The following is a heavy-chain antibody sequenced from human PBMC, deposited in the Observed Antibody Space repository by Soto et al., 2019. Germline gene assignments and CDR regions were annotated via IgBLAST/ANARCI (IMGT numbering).Heavy chain of an antibody. CDR2: IYSRGTT. CDR1: CGSIISSSYY. D-gene: IGHD3-22*01. V-gene: IGHV4-39*01. CDR3: ARIDYYDSSRYYSYFDY. Sequence: PSETLSLTCTFSCGSIISSSYYWGCSRQPPEKGLEWIRSIYSRGTTYYNPSLKSRLTISVDTSKTQCSLKLRSVTAAGTAVYYCARIDYYDSSRYYSYFDYWGQGTLVTVSS. J-gene: IGHJ4*02.